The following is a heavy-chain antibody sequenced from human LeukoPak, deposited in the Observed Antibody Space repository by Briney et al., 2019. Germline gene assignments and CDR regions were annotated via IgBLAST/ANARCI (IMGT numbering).Heavy chain of an antibody. V-gene: IGHV1-18*04. CDR3: ATGYYDSSGRYDAFDI. Sequence: ASVKVSCKASGYTFTSYYMHWVRQAPGQGLEWMGWISAYNGNTNYAQKLQGRVTMTTDTSTSTAYMELRSLRSDDTAVYYCATGYYDSSGRYDAFDIWGQGTMVTVSS. J-gene: IGHJ3*02. CDR1: GYTFTSYY. D-gene: IGHD3-22*01. CDR2: ISAYNGNT.